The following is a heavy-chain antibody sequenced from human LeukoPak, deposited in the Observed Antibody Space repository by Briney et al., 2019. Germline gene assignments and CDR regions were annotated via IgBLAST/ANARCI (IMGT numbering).Heavy chain of an antibody. CDR3: AREKDFSLWDAAVDY. Sequence: SETLSLTCTVSGGSINSNYWSWIRQPAGKGLEWIGRIYTSGSTNYNPSLKSRVTMSVDTSKNQFSLKLSPVTAADTAVYYCAREKDFSLWDAAVDYWGQGTLVTVSS. CDR2: IYTSGST. J-gene: IGHJ4*02. D-gene: IGHD3-3*01. V-gene: IGHV4-4*07. CDR1: GGSINSNY.